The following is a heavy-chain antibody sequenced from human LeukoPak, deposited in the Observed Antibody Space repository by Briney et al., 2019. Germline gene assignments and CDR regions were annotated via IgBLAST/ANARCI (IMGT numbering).Heavy chain of an antibody. CDR1: GYSFSSDYY. D-gene: IGHD6-13*01. CDR2: IYHSGST. CDR3: ARRGAAAGKVFDP. V-gene: IGHV4-38-2*01. J-gene: IGHJ5*02. Sequence: PSETLSLTCAVSGYSFSSDYYWGWIRQPPGKGLEWIGSIYHSGSTYYNPSLKSRVTISVDTSKNQFSLKLSSVTAADTAVYYCARRGAAAGKVFDPWGQGTLVTVSS.